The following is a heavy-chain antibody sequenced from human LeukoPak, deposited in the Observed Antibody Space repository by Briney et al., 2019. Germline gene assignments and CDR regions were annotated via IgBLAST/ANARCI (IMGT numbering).Heavy chain of an antibody. D-gene: IGHD3-10*02. Sequence: SGTLSLTCAVSGGTISSSNWWRGVRQPPGKVLGGIGVFYHSGSTNYNQSLKSRVTISVDKSKNQFSLKLSSVTAADTAVYYCAREMFGELLSGWFDPWGQGTLVTVSS. J-gene: IGHJ5*02. CDR2: FYHSGST. CDR1: GGTISSSNW. CDR3: AREMFGELLSGWFDP. V-gene: IGHV4-4*02.